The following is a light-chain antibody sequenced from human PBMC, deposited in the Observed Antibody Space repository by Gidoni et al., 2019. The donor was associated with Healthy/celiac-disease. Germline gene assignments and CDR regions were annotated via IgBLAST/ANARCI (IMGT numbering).Light chain of an antibody. CDR3: MPGTHWPLT. CDR1: QSLVYSDGNTY. V-gene: IGKV2-30*01. J-gene: IGKJ5*01. Sequence: EVVMTQSPLSLPVTLGQPASITCRSSQSLVYSDGNTYLHWFQQRPGQSPRRLFYKVSTRDSGVPDRFIGSGSGPDFPLKISRVEAEDVGVYSCMPGTHWPLTFGQGTRLEIK. CDR2: KVS.